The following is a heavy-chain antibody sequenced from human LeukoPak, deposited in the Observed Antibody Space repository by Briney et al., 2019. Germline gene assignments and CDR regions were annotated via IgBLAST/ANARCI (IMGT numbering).Heavy chain of an antibody. J-gene: IGHJ4*02. CDR1: GYTFTGYY. D-gene: IGHD6-19*01. CDR3: ARDRGYSSGWYFGY. CDR2: INPNSGST. V-gene: IGHV1-2*06. Sequence: GASVKVSCEASGYTFTGYYMHWVRQAPGQGLEWMGRINPNSGSTNYAQKFQGRVTMTRDTSMSTAYMELSSLRSDDTAVYYCARDRGYSSGWYFGYWGQGTLVTVSS.